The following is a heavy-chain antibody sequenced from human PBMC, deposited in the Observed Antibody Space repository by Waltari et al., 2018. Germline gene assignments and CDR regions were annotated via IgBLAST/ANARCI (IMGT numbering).Heavy chain of an antibody. V-gene: IGHV3-7*03. CDR1: GFTFGSVW. Sequence: DVQLVESGGGLVQPGGSLRPSCPAPGFTFGSVWMTWFRLAPWKGLEWVANIKYDGSATYHADSVNGRFAISRDNAHNSLYLQMNSVIADDTAIYFCARGSTGYVRVWDSWGQGTMVTVSS. J-gene: IGHJ5*01. CDR2: IKYDGSAT. CDR3: ARGSTGYVRVWDS. D-gene: IGHD2-2*01.